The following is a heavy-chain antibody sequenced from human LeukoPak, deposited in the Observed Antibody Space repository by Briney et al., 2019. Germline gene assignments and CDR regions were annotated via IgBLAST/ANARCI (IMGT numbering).Heavy chain of an antibody. CDR2: ISSSSSYI. Sequence: GGSLRLSCAASGFTFSSYSMNWVRPAPGKGLEWVSSISSSSSYIYYADSVKGRFTISRDNAKNSLYPQMNSLRAEDTAVYYCARDGYSSSSQYYYYYGMDVWGQGTTVTVSS. CDR1: GFTFSSYS. J-gene: IGHJ6*02. D-gene: IGHD6-13*01. CDR3: ARDGYSSSSQYYYYYGMDV. V-gene: IGHV3-21*01.